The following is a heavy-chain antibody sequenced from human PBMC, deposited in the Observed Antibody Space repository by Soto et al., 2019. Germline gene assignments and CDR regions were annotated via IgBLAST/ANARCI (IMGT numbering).Heavy chain of an antibody. CDR2: TYHSGNP. CDR3: ARLVWGLVSY. D-gene: IGHD3-16*01. CDR1: GDTISTGGYT. J-gene: IGHJ4*02. Sequence: PSETLSLTCDVSGDTISTGGYTWAWIRQPPGKALEWIGHTYHSGNPYYNPSLKSRVTISVDTSKNQFSLKLTSVTAADTAVYYCARLVWGLVSYWGQGTLVTVSS. V-gene: IGHV4-30-2*03.